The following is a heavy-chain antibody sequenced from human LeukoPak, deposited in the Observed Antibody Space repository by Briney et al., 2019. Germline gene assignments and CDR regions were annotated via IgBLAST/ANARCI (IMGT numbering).Heavy chain of an antibody. Sequence: SETLSLTCTVSGGSISSSSYFWGWIRQPPGKGLEWIGSIYYSGSTYYNPSLKSRVTISVDTSKNQFSLNLSSVTAADTAVYYCARRRYDRRITIFGYDYWGQGTLVTVSS. D-gene: IGHD3-3*01. CDR1: GGSISSSSYF. CDR3: ARRRYDRRITIFGYDY. J-gene: IGHJ4*02. CDR2: IYYSGST. V-gene: IGHV4-39*07.